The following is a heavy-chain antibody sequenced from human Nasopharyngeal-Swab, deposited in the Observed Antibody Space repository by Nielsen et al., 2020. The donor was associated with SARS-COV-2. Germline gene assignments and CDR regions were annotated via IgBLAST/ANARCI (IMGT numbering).Heavy chain of an antibody. CDR1: GFTFDDYG. CDR3: VRGVHYMSYFHTPPSDQ. V-gene: IGHV3-43D*04. CDR2: ISWDGVNK. D-gene: IGHD1-1*01. Sequence: EGSLRLSCVASGFTFDDYGMHWVRQVPGKGLEWVSLISWDGVNKYYADSVKGRFTISRDNSKNSLYLQMNSLRAEDTALYYCVRGVHYMSYFHTPPSDQWGQGTLVTVSS. J-gene: IGHJ4*02.